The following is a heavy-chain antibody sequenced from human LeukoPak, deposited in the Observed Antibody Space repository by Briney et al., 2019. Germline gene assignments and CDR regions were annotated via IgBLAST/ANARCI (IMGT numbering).Heavy chain of an antibody. V-gene: IGHV3-7*03. J-gene: IGHJ6*02. Sequence: GGSLRLSCAASGFTFGDTWMNWVRQVPGQGLEWVANIKQDGSEKFYVDSVKGRFTISRDNAKNSLYLQMSNLRAEDTAVYFCARGGGLDVWGQGATVTVSS. D-gene: IGHD3-16*01. CDR2: IKQDGSEK. CDR3: ARGGGLDV. CDR1: GFTFGDTW.